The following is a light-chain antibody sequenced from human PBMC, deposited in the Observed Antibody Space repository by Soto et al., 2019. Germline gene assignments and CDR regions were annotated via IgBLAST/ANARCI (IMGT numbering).Light chain of an antibody. Sequence: QSVLTQPASVSGSPGQSISLSCTGSSSDVGGYNYVSWYQQHPGEAPKLLIYEVTHRPSGVSDRFSGSKSGSTASLTISGLQTDDEADYYCTSWTTNNIPYVFGTGTKVTAL. CDR3: TSWTTNNIPYV. CDR1: SSDVGGYNY. V-gene: IGLV2-14*03. CDR2: EVT. J-gene: IGLJ1*01.